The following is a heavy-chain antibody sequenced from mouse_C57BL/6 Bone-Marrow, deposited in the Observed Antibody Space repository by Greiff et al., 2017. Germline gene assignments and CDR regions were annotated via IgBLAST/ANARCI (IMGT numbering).Heavy chain of an antibody. D-gene: IGHD1-1*01. CDR2: IRSGGSYT. CDR1: GFTFSSYG. J-gene: IGHJ3*01. V-gene: IGHV5-6*01. Sequence: EVQLQESGGDLVKPGGSLKLSCAASGFTFSSYGMSWVRQTPDKRLEWVATIRSGGSYTYYPDSVKGRFTISRDNAKNTLYLQMSSLKSEDTAMYYCARQDYYGSSYSWFAYWGQGTLVTVSA. CDR3: ARQDYYGSSYSWFAY.